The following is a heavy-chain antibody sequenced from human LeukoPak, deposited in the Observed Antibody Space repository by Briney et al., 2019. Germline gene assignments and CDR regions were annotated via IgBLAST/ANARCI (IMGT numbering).Heavy chain of an antibody. CDR1: GFTFDDYA. CDR3: AKGHSSSWYVYFDY. V-gene: IGHV3-9*03. J-gene: IGHJ4*01. CDR2: ISWNSGSI. Sequence: PGGSLRLSCAASGFTFDDYAMHWVRQAPGKGLEWVSGISWNSGSIGYADSVKGRFTISRDNAKNSLYLQMNSLRAEDMALYYCAKGHSSSWYVYFDYWGQEPWSPSPQ. D-gene: IGHD6-13*01.